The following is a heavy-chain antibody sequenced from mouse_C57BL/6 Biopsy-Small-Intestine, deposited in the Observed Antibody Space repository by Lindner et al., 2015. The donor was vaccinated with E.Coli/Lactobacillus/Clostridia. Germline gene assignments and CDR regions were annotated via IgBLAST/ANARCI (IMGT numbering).Heavy chain of an antibody. CDR3: ARQYYGRAMDY. CDR1: GYTFTEYT. J-gene: IGHJ4*01. V-gene: IGHV1-62-2*01. Sequence: VQLQESGAELVXPGASVKLSCKASGYTFTEYTIHWVKQRSGQGLEWIGWFYPGSGDIKYNERFKDKATLTADKSSSTVYMELSRLTSEDSAVYFCARQYYGRAMDYWGQGTSVTVSS. D-gene: IGHD1-1*01. CDR2: FYPGSGDI.